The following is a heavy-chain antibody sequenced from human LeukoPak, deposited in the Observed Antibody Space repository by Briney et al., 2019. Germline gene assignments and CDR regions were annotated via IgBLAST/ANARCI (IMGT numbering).Heavy chain of an antibody. CDR3: AREGYFDWLLSMYYFDY. V-gene: IGHV4-59*01. CDR2: IYYSGST. CDR1: DGSFNNYY. Sequence: PSETLSLTCTVSDGSFNNYYWSWIRQPPGKGLEWIGYIYYSGSTNYNPSLKGRVTISVDTSKNQFSLKLSSVTAADTAVYYCAREGYFDWLLSMYYFDYWGQGTLVTVSS. J-gene: IGHJ4*02. D-gene: IGHD3-9*01.